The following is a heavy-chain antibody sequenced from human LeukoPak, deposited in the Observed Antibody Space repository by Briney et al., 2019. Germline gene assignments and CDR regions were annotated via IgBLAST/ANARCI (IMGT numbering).Heavy chain of an antibody. Sequence: GGSLRLSCTASGLTLSNYWMIWVRQAPGKGLEWVAVISFDGNNKYYGDSVRGRFTISRDNSKNTLYLQMNSLRAEDTAVYYCARDHAMITFGGLIDYYFDYWGQGTLLTVSS. CDR3: ARDHAMITFGGLIDYYFDY. V-gene: IGHV3-30-3*01. CDR2: ISFDGNNK. D-gene: IGHD3-16*02. J-gene: IGHJ4*02. CDR1: GLTLSNYW.